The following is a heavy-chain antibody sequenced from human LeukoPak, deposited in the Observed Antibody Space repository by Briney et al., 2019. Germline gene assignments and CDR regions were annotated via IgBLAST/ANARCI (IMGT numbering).Heavy chain of an antibody. J-gene: IGHJ4*02. V-gene: IGHV3-30*04. CDR1: GLTFRTYS. CDR3: ARQCRDGYNFRGPFDY. D-gene: IGHD5-24*01. Sequence: GGSLRLSCEASGLTFRTYSMHWVRLAPGKGLEWVAVISYDGNKKQYADSVKGRFTISRDNSRNTLYLQMNSLRAEDTAVYYCARQCRDGYNFRGPFDYWGQGTLVTVSS. CDR2: ISYDGNKK.